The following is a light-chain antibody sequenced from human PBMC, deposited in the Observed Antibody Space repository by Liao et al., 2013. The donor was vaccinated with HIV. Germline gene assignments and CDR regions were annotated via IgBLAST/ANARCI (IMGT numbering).Light chain of an antibody. J-gene: IGLJ1*01. CDR1: NIGTYS. V-gene: IGLV3-21*01. CDR3: QVWDSNSDHPYV. Sequence: SYVLTQPPSVSVAPGKTARITCGGNNIGTYSVHWYQQKPGQAPILVIYYDSDRPSGIPERFSGSNSGNTATLSISRVEAGDEADYYCQVWDSNSDHPYVFGSGTKVTVL. CDR2: YDS.